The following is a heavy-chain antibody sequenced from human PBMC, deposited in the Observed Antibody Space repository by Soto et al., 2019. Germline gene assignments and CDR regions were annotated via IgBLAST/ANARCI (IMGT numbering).Heavy chain of an antibody. CDR3: AKDRVAARRYYYDGVDV. CDR2: ISSSGGTI. CDR1: GFTFSNYA. V-gene: IGHV3-23*01. Sequence: EVQLLESGGGLVQPGGSLRLSCAASGFTFSNYAMSRVRQAPGKGLEWVSSISSSGGTIYYADSVKGRFTISRDDSKNTLYLQVNSLRADDAAISFCAKDRVAARRYYYDGVDVWGQGTTVTVSS. J-gene: IGHJ6*02. D-gene: IGHD1-26*01.